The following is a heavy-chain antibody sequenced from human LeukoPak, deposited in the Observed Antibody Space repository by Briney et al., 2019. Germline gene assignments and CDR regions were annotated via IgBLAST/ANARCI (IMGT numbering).Heavy chain of an antibody. CDR1: GGSFSGYY. Sequence: SETLSLTCAVYGGSFSGYYWSWIRQPPGKGLEWIGEINHSGSTNYNPSLKSRVTISVDTSKNQFSLKLSSVTVADTAVYYCARSTRGYDQTFDYWGQGTLVTVSS. V-gene: IGHV4-34*01. CDR3: ARSTRGYDQTFDY. D-gene: IGHD5-12*01. CDR2: INHSGST. J-gene: IGHJ4*02.